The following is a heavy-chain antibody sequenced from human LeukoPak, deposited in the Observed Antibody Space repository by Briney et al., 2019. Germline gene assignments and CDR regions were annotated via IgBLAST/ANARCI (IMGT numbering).Heavy chain of an antibody. CDR3: AREGRAGIDAFDI. CDR2: ISDDGRQT. J-gene: IGHJ3*02. D-gene: IGHD6-13*01. CDR1: GFTFTDYA. V-gene: IGHV3-30*04. Sequence: GGSLRLSCAASGFTFTDYAMNWVRQAPGTGLEWVAVISDDGRQTYYADSVKGRFTVSRDNSKNTLYLQMNSLRAEDTAVYYCAREGRAGIDAFDIWGQGTMVTVSS.